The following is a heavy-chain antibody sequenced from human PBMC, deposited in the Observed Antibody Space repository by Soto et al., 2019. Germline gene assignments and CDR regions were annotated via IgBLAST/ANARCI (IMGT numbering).Heavy chain of an antibody. J-gene: IGHJ4*02. CDR2: ISGSGGST. D-gene: IGHD6-13*01. CDR3: ARLRSADGKTPYYFDY. V-gene: IGHV3-23*01. CDR1: GFTFSSYA. Sequence: EVQLLESGGGLVQPGGSLRLSCAASGFTFSSYAMSWVRQAPGKGLEWVSAISGSGGSTYYADSVKGRFTISRDNSKNTLYLQMNSLRAEDTAVYYCARLRSADGKTPYYFDYWGQGTLVTVSS.